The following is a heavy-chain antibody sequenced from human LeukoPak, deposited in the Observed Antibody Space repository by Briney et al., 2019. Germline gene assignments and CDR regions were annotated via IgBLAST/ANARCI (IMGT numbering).Heavy chain of an antibody. CDR2: ISGGGGST. Sequence: PGGSLRLSCAASGFTLSSYAMNWVRQAPGKGLEWVSVISGGGGSTYYADSVKGRFTISRDNSKNTLSLQVNSLRVEDTAEYYCAKAGIDFWSGSSLYMDVWGRGTTVTVSS. J-gene: IGHJ6*03. CDR3: AKAGIDFWSGSSLYMDV. D-gene: IGHD3-3*01. V-gene: IGHV3-23*01. CDR1: GFTLSSYA.